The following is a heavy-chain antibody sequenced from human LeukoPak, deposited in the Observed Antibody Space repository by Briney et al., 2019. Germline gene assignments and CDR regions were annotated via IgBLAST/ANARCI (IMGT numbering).Heavy chain of an antibody. D-gene: IGHD4-17*01. CDR1: GFTFNNYW. Sequence: PGGSLRLSCAASGFTFNNYWMSWVRQAPGKGLEWVANIKHDEIEKYYVDSVKGRFTISRDNAKNSLFLQMNSLRVEDTAIYYCPRVPYGDYWSSDYWGQGTLVTVSS. CDR2: IKHDEIEK. J-gene: IGHJ4*02. CDR3: PRVPYGDYWSSDY. V-gene: IGHV3-7*01.